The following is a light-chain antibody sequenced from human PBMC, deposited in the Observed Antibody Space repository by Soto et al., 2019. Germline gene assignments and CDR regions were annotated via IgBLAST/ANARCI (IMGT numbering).Light chain of an antibody. J-gene: IGKJ1*01. CDR1: QDITKY. V-gene: IGKV1-33*01. CDR3: QQYNNHPRT. Sequence: DIQMTQSPSSLSASVGDRVTITCQASQDITKYLNWYQQKPGKAPKLLIYDASNLEAGAPSRFSGSGSGTKFSFTISSLQPEDVGTFHCQQYNNHPRTFGQGTKVDIK. CDR2: DAS.